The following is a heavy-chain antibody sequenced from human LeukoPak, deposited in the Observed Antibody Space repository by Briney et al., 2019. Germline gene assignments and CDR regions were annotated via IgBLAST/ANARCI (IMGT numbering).Heavy chain of an antibody. CDR1: VYTFTNYY. J-gene: IGHJ4*02. D-gene: IGHD6-6*01. CDR2: IKPNSRDT. V-gene: IGHV1-2*02. CDR3: ARARWQLVPYFDS. Sequence: ASVKLSCKASVYTFTNYYMHWVRQALGQGLEWRGWIKPNSRDTNFAQKFQGRVAMTRDTSISTAYLELGSLGSDDTAVYFCARARWQLVPYFDSRARGTLVTVSS.